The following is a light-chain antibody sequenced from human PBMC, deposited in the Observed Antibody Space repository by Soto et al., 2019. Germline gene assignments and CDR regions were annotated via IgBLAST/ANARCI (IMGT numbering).Light chain of an antibody. J-gene: IGLJ1*01. CDR3: CSYAAKFTFYV. Sequence: QSALTQPRSVSGAPGQSVTISCTGTTSDVGAYNYDSWYRQHPGEAPNLMIYDVNKRPSGVPDRFSGSKSGNTASLTISGLQAEDEADYYCCSYAAKFTFYVFGTGTKLTVL. V-gene: IGLV2-11*01. CDR1: TSDVGAYNY. CDR2: DVN.